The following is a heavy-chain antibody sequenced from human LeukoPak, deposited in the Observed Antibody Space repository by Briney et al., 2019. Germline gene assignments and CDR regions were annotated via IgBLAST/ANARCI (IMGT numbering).Heavy chain of an antibody. Sequence: GSLRLSCAASGFTVSNNYMIWVRQAPGKGLECIGHFYYSGSTNYNPSLKSRVTISVDTSKSQFSLKLTSVTAADTAVYYCARLGQPNAFDIWGQGTMVTVSP. CDR1: GFTVSNNY. J-gene: IGHJ3*02. CDR2: FYYSGST. D-gene: IGHD3-16*01. V-gene: IGHV4-59*08. CDR3: ARLGQPNAFDI.